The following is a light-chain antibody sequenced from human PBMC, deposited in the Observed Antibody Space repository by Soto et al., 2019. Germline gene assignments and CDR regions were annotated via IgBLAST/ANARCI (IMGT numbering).Light chain of an antibody. CDR3: LQSYSIPYS. V-gene: IGKV1-39*01. J-gene: IGKJ2*03. CDR1: QSISSY. CDR2: VVS. Sequence: DIQMTQSPSSLSASVGDRVTITCRASQSISSYLDWYQVKPGKAPKRLIYVVSSLQSEVPSRFIGSGAGTAFTLTISSLHPEDFANYYCLQSYSIPYSFGQGTKIEIK.